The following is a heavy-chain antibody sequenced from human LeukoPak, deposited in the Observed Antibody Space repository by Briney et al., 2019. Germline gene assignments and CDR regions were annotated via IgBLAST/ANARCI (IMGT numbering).Heavy chain of an antibody. V-gene: IGHV3-9*03. CDR3: AKDMVYYYGSGSRNAFDI. Sequence: GGSLRLSCAASGFTFDDYAMRWVRQAPGKGLEWVSGISWNSGSIGYADSVKGRFTISRDNAKNSLYLQMNSLRAEDMALYYCAKDMVYYYGSGSRNAFDIWGQGTMVTVSS. CDR2: ISWNSGSI. D-gene: IGHD3-10*01. CDR1: GFTFDDYA. J-gene: IGHJ3*02.